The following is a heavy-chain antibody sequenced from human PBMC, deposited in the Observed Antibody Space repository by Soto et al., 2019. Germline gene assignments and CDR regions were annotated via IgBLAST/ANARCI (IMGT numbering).Heavy chain of an antibody. CDR1: GGSISSYY. D-gene: IGHD6-19*01. J-gene: IGHJ4*02. CDR2: IYYSGST. CDR3: ARHLERSSGWAASFDY. V-gene: IGHV4-59*08. Sequence: SETLSLACTVSGGSISSYYWSWIRQPPGQGLEWIGYIYYSGSTNYNPSLKSRVTISVDTSKNQFSLKLSSVTAADTAVYYCARHLERSSGWAASFDYWGQGTLVTVSS.